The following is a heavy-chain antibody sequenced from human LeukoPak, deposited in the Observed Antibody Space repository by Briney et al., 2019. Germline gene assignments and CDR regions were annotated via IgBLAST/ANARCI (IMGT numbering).Heavy chain of an antibody. Sequence: GGSLRLSCAASGFTFSDYTIHWVRQAPGKRLQSVSAITSNGAYTHYADSVKGRFTISRDNSRNAVFLQMGGLRIEDMAVYYCAQVKMGATVSDYYYYYMDVWGKGTTVTVSS. J-gene: IGHJ6*03. CDR3: AQVKMGATVSDYYYYYMDV. D-gene: IGHD1-26*01. CDR1: GFTFSDYT. V-gene: IGHV3-64*02. CDR2: ITSNGAYT.